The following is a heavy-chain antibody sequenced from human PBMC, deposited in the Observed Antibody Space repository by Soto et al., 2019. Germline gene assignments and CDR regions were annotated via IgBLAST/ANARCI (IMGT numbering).Heavy chain of an antibody. J-gene: IGHJ4*02. CDR2: IYHSGST. D-gene: IGHD6-19*01. CDR3: ARVAELYYFDY. V-gene: IGHV4-30-2*01. CDR1: GGSISSGGYS. Sequence: SETLSLTCAVSGGSISSGGYSWSWIRQPPGKGLEWIGYIYHSGSTYYNPSLKSRVTISVDRSKNQFSLKVSSVTAADTAVYYCARVAELYYFDYWGQGTLVTGSS.